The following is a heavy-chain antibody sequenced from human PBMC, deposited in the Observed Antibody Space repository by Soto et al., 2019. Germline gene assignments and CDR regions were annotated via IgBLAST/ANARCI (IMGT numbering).Heavy chain of an antibody. V-gene: IGHV5-51*01. CDR1: GYRFSSYW. D-gene: IGHD2-8*01. CDR3: ARQGSNGAYYYYGMDV. Sequence: GESLKISCEGSGYRFSSYWIAWVRQMPGKGLEWMGIIYPGDSDTIYSPSFQGQVTFSADKSTNTAYLQWSSLKASDTAMYYCARQGSNGAYYYYGMDVWGQGXTVTVYS. CDR2: IYPGDSDT. J-gene: IGHJ6*02.